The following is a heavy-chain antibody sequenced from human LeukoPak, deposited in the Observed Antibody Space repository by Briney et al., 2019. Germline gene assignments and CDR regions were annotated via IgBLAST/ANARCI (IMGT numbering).Heavy chain of an antibody. CDR2: IYYSGST. CDR3: ARHVRSLDSSGYSAIDY. J-gene: IGHJ4*02. D-gene: IGHD3-22*01. Sequence: SETLSLTCTVSGGSISSSSYYWGWIRQPPGKGLEWIGSIYYSGSTYYNPSLKSQVTISVDTSKNQFSLKLSSVTAADTAVYYCARHVRSLDSSGYSAIDYWGQGTLVTVSS. V-gene: IGHV4-39*01. CDR1: GGSISSSSYY.